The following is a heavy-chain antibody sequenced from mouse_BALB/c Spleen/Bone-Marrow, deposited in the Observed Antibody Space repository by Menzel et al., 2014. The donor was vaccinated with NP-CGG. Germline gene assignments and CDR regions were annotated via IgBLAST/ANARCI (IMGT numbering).Heavy chain of an antibody. Sequence: VQLQQSGAELVRPGASVTLSCKASGYTFTDYEMHWVKQTPVHGLEWIGAIDPETGGTAYNQKFKGKATLTADKSSSPAFSGLRSLTSEDSAVYYCTREGYYGSSPAWFAYWGQGTLVPGSA. J-gene: IGHJ3*01. CDR1: GYTFTDYE. CDR2: IDPETGGT. D-gene: IGHD1-1*01. V-gene: IGHV1-15*01. CDR3: TREGYYGSSPAWFAY.